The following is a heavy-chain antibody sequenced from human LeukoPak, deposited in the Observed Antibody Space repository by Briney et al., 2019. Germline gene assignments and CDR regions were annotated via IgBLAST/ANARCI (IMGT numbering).Heavy chain of an antibody. CDR1: GYSFINPG. CDR2: ISVNGGYT. CDR3: AREGGIAAGWETD. D-gene: IGHD6-13*01. V-gene: IGHV1-18*01. J-gene: IGHJ4*02. Sequence: ASVKVSCKVSGYSFINPGISWVRQAPGQGLEWMGWISVNGGYTNFAQSHRDRVTLTTDTSTSTAYLELTDLRSDDTAVYHCAREGGIAAGWETDWGQGTLVTVSS.